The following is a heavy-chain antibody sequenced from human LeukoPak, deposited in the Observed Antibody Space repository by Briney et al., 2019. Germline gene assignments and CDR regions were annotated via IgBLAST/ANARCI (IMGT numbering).Heavy chain of an antibody. CDR3: AKEDYGGWFDP. J-gene: IGHJ5*02. D-gene: IGHD4-23*01. Sequence: GGSLRLSCAASGFTFSSFGRHWVRQAPGKGLEWVALISYDGSNKYYVDSVKGRFTISRDNSKNTLYLQMNSLRAEDTAVYYCAKEDYGGWFDPWGQGTLVTVSS. V-gene: IGHV3-30*18. CDR1: GFTFSSFG. CDR2: ISYDGSNK.